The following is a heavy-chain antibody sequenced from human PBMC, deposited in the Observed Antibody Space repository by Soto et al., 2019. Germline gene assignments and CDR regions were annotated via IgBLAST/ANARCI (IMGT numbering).Heavy chain of an antibody. CDR2: INHSGHT. CDR1: GGSFSGYY. V-gene: IGHV4-34*01. Sequence: PSETLSLTCAVYGGSFSGYYWSWIRQPPGRGLEWIGEINHSGHTKYNPSLKSRVTISIDTSENQFSLKLSSVTAADTAVYYCARQVPGHCTNTICFGGVGDYWGQGSLVTVSS. J-gene: IGHJ4*02. D-gene: IGHD2-2*03. CDR3: ARQVPGHCTNTICFGGVGDY.